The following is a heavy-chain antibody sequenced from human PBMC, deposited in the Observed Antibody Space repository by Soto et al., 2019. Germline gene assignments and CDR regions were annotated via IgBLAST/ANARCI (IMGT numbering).Heavy chain of an antibody. CDR2: IYYSGST. CDR1: GGSISSYY. V-gene: IGHV4-59*01. J-gene: IGHJ4*02. CDR3: ASSTFDNGDFQGNFAY. Sequence: SETLSLTCTVSGGSISSYYWSWIRQPPGKGLEWIGYIYYSGSTNYNPSLKSRVTISVDTSKNQFSLKLSSVTAADTAVYYCASSTFDNGDFQGNFAYWGQGTLVPVSS. D-gene: IGHD4-17*01.